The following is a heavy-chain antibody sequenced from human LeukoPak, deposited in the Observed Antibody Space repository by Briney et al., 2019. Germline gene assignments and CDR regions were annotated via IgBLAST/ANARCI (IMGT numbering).Heavy chain of an antibody. CDR2: IYHSGST. V-gene: IGHV4-30-2*01. CDR3: AGSYSGCFDP. D-gene: IGHD1-26*01. Sequence: PSETLSLTCAVSGGSISSGGYSWSWIRQPPGKGLEWIGYIYHSGSTYYNPSLKSRVTISVDRSKNQFSLKLSSVTAADPAGYYCAGSYSGCFDPWGQGTLVTVSS. J-gene: IGHJ5*02. CDR1: GGSISSGGYS.